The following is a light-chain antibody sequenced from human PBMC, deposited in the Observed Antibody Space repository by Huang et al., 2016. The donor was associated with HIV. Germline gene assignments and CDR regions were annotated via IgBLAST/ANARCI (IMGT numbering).Light chain of an antibody. CDR2: DAS. Sequence: EIVLTQSPATLSLSPGERATLSCRASQSVSSYLAWYQQKPGQAPRLLIYDASNMATGIPARFSGSGSGTDFTLTISSLEPEDSAVYYCQQRSNWPGITFGQGTRLEIK. V-gene: IGKV3-11*01. CDR1: QSVSSY. CDR3: QQRSNWPGIT. J-gene: IGKJ5*01.